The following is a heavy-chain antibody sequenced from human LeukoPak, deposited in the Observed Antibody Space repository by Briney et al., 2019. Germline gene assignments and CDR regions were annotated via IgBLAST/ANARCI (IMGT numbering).Heavy chain of an antibody. V-gene: IGHV4-59*01. CDR2: IYYSGST. Sequence: SETLSLTCTVSGGSISSYYWSWIRQPPGKGQEWIGYIYYSGSTNYNPSLKSRVTISVDTSKNQFSLKLSSVTAADTAVYYCARGTSGWQYYYYYYYMDVWGKGTTVTVSS. CDR3: ARGTSGWQYYYYYYYMDV. CDR1: GGSISSYY. D-gene: IGHD6-19*01. J-gene: IGHJ6*03.